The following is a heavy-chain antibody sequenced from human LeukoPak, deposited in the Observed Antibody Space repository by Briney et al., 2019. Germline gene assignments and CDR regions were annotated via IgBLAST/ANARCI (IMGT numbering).Heavy chain of an antibody. CDR3: AREGASRDGYNTFDY. Sequence: ASVKVSCKASGYTFSNYGISWVRQAPGQGLEWMGWISAYNGNTNHAQKFQGRVTMITDTSTSTAYMELRSLRSDDTAVYYCAREGASRDGYNTFDYWGQGTLVTVSS. CDR2: ISAYNGNT. J-gene: IGHJ4*02. V-gene: IGHV1-18*01. D-gene: IGHD5-24*01. CDR1: GYTFSNYG.